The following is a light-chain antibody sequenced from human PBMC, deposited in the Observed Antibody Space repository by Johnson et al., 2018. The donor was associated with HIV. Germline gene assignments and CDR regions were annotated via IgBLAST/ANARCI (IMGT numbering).Light chain of an antibody. J-gene: IGLJ1*01. CDR2: ETN. Sequence: QSVLTQPPSVSAAPGQRVTISCSGSSSNIGNNYVSWYQQLPGTAPKLLIYETNKRPSEIPDRFSGSKSGTSATLGITGLQTGDEADYYCGTWDSSLSAGVLFGTGTKVTVL. CDR3: GTWDSSLSAGVL. V-gene: IGLV1-51*01. CDR1: SSNIGNNY.